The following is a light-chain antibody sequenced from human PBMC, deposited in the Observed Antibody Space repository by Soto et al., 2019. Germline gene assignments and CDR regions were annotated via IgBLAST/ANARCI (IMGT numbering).Light chain of an antibody. CDR2: DAS. V-gene: IGKV3-11*01. CDR3: QQRTNWPSST. Sequence: EIVLTQSPATLSLSPGERATLSCRASQSVRSYLAWYQQKPGQAPRLLIHDASSRATGIPARFSGSASGTDFTLTISSLEPEDFAVYYCQQRTNWPSSTFGQGTRLEIK. CDR1: QSVRSY. J-gene: IGKJ5*01.